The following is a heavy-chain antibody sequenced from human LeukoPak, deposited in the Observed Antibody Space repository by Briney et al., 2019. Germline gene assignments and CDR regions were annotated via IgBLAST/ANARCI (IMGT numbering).Heavy chain of an antibody. CDR2: IKLFGDEQ. CDR1: GFIFSHYW. D-gene: IGHD4-17*01. CDR3: ARALTTDHSGRWFDP. Sequence: PGGSLRLSCAGSGFIFSHYWMSWLRQAPGKEPEWVAIIKLFGDEQYYGDSVKGRFIIPRDNARNLLYLQMHSLRADDTAMYYCARALTTDHSGRWFDPWGQGTLVTVSS. V-gene: IGHV3-7*01. J-gene: IGHJ5*02.